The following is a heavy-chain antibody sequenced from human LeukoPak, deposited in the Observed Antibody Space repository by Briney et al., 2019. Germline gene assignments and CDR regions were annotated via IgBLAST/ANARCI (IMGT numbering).Heavy chain of an antibody. CDR1: GGSISSYY. D-gene: IGHD6-19*01. Sequence: SETLSLTCTVSGGSISSYYWSWIRQPPGKGLEWIGYIYYSGSTNYNPSLKSRVTISVDTSKNQFSLKLSSVTAADTAVYYCARVYSSGVIYYWGQGTLVTVSS. J-gene: IGHJ4*02. V-gene: IGHV4-59*01. CDR2: IYYSGST. CDR3: ARVYSSGVIYY.